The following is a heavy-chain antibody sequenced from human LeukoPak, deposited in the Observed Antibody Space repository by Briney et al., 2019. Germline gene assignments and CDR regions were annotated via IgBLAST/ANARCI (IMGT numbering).Heavy chain of an antibody. CDR3: AVGFRINYYDSSGYPLDY. D-gene: IGHD3-22*01. V-gene: IGHV3-21*04. CDR1: GFTFSSYS. J-gene: IGHJ4*02. CDR2: ISSSSSYI. Sequence: PGGSLRLSCAASGFTFSSYSMNWVRQAPGKGLEWASSISSSSSYIYYADSVKGRFTISRDNSKNTLYLQMNSLRAEDTAVYYCAVGFRINYYDSSGYPLDYWGQGTLVTVSS.